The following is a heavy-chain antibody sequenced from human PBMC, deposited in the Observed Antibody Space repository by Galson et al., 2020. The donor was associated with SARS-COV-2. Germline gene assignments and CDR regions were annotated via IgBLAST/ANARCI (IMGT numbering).Heavy chain of an antibody. CDR1: GFTFSSYA. D-gene: IGHD3-9*01. CDR3: AKPSSAARGRYFDWLSPFDY. J-gene: IGHJ4*02. V-gene: IGHV3-23*01. CDR2: ISGSGGST. Sequence: GSLRLSCAASGFTFSSYAMSWVRQAPGKGLEWVSAISGSGGSTYYADSVKGRFTISRDNSKNTLYLQMNSLRAEDTAVYYCAKPSSAARGRYFDWLSPFDYWGQGTLVTVSS.